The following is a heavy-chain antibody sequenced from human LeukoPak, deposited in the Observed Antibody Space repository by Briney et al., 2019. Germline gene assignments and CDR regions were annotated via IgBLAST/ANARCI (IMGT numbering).Heavy chain of an antibody. Sequence: GESLKISCKGSGYSFTNYWIGWVRQMPGRGPEWMGIIYPDDSDTRYSPSFQGQVTISADKSISTAYLQWSSLKASDTAMYYCARTLSGYSGYDYNWFDPWGQGTLVTVSS. CDR2: IYPDDSDT. CDR1: GYSFTNYW. CDR3: ARTLSGYSGYDYNWFDP. J-gene: IGHJ5*02. V-gene: IGHV5-51*01. D-gene: IGHD5-12*01.